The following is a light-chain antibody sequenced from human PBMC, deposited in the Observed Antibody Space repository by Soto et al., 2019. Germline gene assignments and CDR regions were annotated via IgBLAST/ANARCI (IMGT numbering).Light chain of an antibody. J-gene: IGLJ3*02. CDR1: SNDVGGYNL. CDR3: CSHVGGSSPQWV. V-gene: IGLV2-23*02. CDR2: EVN. Sequence: QSVLTQPASVSGSPGQSITISCTGTSNDVGGYNLVSWFQQHPGKAPKLMISEVNKRPSGVSNRFSGSKSANTASLTISGLQAEDEADYYCCSHVGGSSPQWVFGGGHKLTVL.